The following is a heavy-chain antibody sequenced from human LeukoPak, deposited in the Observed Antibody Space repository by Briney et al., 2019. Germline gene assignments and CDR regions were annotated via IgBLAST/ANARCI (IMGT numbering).Heavy chain of an antibody. CDR1: GFTFSSYG. CDR2: IWYDGSNK. V-gene: IGHV3-33*01. Sequence: GGSLRLSCAASGFTFSSYGMHWVRQAPGKGLEWVAVIWYDGSNKYYADSVKGRFTISRDNSKNTLYLQMNSLRAEDTAVYYCARDASSGWYRAFDYWGQGTLVTVSS. CDR3: ARDASSGWYRAFDY. J-gene: IGHJ4*02. D-gene: IGHD6-19*01.